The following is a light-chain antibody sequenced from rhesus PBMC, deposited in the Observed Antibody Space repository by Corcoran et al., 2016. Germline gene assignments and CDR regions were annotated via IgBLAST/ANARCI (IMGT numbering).Light chain of an antibody. CDR2: RTS. CDR1: QDISNY. Sequence: DIQMTQSPSSLSASVGDRVTITCRASQDISNYLAWYQHKQGKATKLLIYRTSNLETGVPSRFSGSGSGTDFTLTSSSLQPEDIATYCCQQHDNFPLTFGGGTKVELK. CDR3: QQHDNFPLT. J-gene: IGKJ4*01. V-gene: IGKV1-69*01.